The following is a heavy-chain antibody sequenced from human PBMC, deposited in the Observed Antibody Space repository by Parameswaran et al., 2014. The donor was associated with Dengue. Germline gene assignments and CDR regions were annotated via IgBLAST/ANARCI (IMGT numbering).Heavy chain of an antibody. D-gene: IGHD6-13*01. Sequence: VRPGSRKGVEWVSVIYRCGSANYADSVKGRFTISRDNSKNTLYLQMNSLRAEDTAVYYCAKDARKQQLVRYFDYWGQGTLVTVSS. CDR2: IYRCGSA. J-gene: IGHJ4*02. V-gene: IGHV3-66*03. CDR3: AKDARKQQLVRYFDY.